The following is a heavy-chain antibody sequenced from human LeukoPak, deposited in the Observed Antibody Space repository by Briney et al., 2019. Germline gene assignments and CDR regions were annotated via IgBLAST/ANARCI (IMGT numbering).Heavy chain of an antibody. J-gene: IGHJ4*02. CDR2: ISYDGSNK. Sequence: GGSLRLSCAASGFTFSSYAMSWVRQAPGKGLEWVAVISYDGSNKYYADSVKGRFTISRDNSKNTLYLQMNSLRAEDTAVYYCAKASGSYPYYFDYWGQGTLVTVSS. V-gene: IGHV3-30*18. D-gene: IGHD1-26*01. CDR3: AKASGSYPYYFDY. CDR1: GFTFSSYA.